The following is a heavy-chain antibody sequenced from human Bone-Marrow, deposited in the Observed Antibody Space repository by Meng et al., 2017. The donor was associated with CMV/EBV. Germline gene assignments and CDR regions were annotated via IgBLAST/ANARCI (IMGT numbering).Heavy chain of an antibody. CDR1: GYTFTSYD. V-gene: IGHV1-8*01. Sequence: ASVKVSCKASGYTFTSYDINWVRQATGQGLEWMGWMNPNSGNTGYAQKFQGRVTMTRNTSISTAYMELSSLRSEDTAVYYCARASGYCTRTRCSKYFQHWGQGTLVTVSS. J-gene: IGHJ1*01. D-gene: IGHD2-2*01. CDR3: ARASGYCTRTRCSKYFQH. CDR2: MNPNSGNT.